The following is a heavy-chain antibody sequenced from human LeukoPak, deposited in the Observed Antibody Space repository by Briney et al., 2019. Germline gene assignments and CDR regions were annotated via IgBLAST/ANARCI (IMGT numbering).Heavy chain of an antibody. CDR3: AVSDDYYDSSGYYYGAFDI. D-gene: IGHD3-22*01. CDR2: IIPILGTA. CDR1: GGTFSSYG. J-gene: IGHJ3*02. Sequence: GASVKVSCKASGGTFSSYGISWVRQAPGQGLEWMGGIIPILGTANFAQKFQGRVTITTDESSSTAYMELSSLRSGGTAVYYCAVSDDYYDSSGYYYGAFDIWGQGTMVTVS. V-gene: IGHV1-69*05.